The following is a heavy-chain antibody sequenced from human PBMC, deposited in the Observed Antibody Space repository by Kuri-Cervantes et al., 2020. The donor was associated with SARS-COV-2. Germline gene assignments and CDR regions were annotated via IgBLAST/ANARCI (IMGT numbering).Heavy chain of an antibody. CDR1: GFTVSSNY. J-gene: IGHJ5*02. CDR2: ISICGST. V-gene: IGHV3-53*01. CDR3: AKDQGGATSCWFDP. D-gene: IGHD1-26*01. Sequence: GESLKISCAASGFTVSSNYMSWVRQAPGKGLEWVSVISICGSTYYAESVKGRFTMSRANSKNTLYLQMNSLRAQDTAVYYCAKDQGGATSCWFDPWGQGTLVTVSS.